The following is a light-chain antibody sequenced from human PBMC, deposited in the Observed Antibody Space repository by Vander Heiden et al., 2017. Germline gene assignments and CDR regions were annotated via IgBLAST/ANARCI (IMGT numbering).Light chain of an antibody. J-gene: IGKJ1*01. CDR3: QQYGGT. CDR1: QSVSSSY. V-gene: IGKV3-20*01. CDR2: GAS. Sequence: EPVLTQSPGTLSLSPGERATLSCRASQSVSSSYLAWYQRKPGQAPRLLIYGASSRATGIPDRFSGSGSGTDFTLTISRLEPEDFAVYYCQQYGGTFGQGTKVEIK.